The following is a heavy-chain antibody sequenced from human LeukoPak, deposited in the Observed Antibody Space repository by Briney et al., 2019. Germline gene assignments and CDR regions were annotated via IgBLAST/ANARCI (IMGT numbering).Heavy chain of an antibody. J-gene: IGHJ6*02. CDR3: ARPHRDYYYYGMDV. CDR1: GGSIRSSYYY. V-gene: IGHV4-39*07. CDR2: IYDSGST. Sequence: PSETLSLTCTVSGGSIRSSYYYWGWIRQPPGKGLEWIGSIYDSGSTNYNPSLKSRVTISVDTSKNQFSLKLSSVTAADTAVYYCARPHRDYYYYGMDVWGQGTTVTVSS.